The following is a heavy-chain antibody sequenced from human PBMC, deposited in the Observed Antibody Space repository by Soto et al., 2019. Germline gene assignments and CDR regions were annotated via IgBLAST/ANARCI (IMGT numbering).Heavy chain of an antibody. Sequence: ASVKVSCKASGYTFTSYAMHWVRQAPGQRLEWMGWINAGDGNTKYSQKFQGRVTITRDTSASTAYMELSSLRSEDTAVYYCARFFGPYSSGWYRVSWFDPWGQGTLVTVSS. CDR3: ARFFGPYSSGWYRVSWFDP. CDR1: GYTFTSYA. D-gene: IGHD6-19*01. J-gene: IGHJ5*02. CDR2: INAGDGNT. V-gene: IGHV1-3*01.